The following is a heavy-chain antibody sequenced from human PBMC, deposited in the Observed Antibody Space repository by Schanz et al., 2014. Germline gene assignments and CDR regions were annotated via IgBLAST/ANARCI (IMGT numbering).Heavy chain of an antibody. J-gene: IGHJ4*01. D-gene: IGHD6-13*01. CDR3: AREQIMAAAGLVDY. CDR1: GFSFSSYS. V-gene: IGHV3-48*04. Sequence: DLVESGGGLIQRGEPLRLSCSASGFSFSSYSMNWVRQAPGKGLEWLSYIDGKSTTVYYADSVKGRFTISRDNAKNSLYLQMNSLRAEDTAVYYCAREQIMAAAGLVDYWGHGTLVTVSS. CDR2: IDGKSTTV.